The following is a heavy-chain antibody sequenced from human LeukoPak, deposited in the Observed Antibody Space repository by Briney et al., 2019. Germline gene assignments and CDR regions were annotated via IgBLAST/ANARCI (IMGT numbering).Heavy chain of an antibody. J-gene: IGHJ6*02. CDR3: ARIVLPQDIVVVPAAIPYYYYYGMDV. D-gene: IGHD2-2*01. CDR2: IIPIFGTA. CDR1: GGTFGSYA. Sequence: ASVKVSCKASGGTFGSYAISWVRQAPGQGLEWMGGIIPIFGTANYAQKFQGRVTITADESTSTAYMELSSLRSEDTAVYYCARIVLPQDIVVVPAAIPYYYYYGMDVWGQGTTVTVSS. V-gene: IGHV1-69*13.